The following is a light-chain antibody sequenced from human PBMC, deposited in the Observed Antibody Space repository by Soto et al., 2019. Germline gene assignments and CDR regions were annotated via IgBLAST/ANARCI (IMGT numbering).Light chain of an antibody. Sequence: QSALTQPASVSGSPGQSITISCTGTSSYVGAYDYVSWYQQHPDKAPKLMIYEVSNRPSGVSNRFSGSKSVNTATLTISGLQAEDEADYYCSSYTSSTTRVFGXGTKVTVL. J-gene: IGLJ1*01. CDR2: EVS. V-gene: IGLV2-14*03. CDR3: SSYTSSTTRV. CDR1: SSYVGAYDY.